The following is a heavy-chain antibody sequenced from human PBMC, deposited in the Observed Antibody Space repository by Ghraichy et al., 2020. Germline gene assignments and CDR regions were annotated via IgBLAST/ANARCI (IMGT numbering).Heavy chain of an antibody. V-gene: IGHV3-23*01. CDR1: GFTISNYA. CDR3: AKVYCGGDCRGGIHYFDS. CDR2: IRRSGGDT. D-gene: IGHD2-21*02. Sequence: GGSLRLSCAASGFTISNYAMSWVRQAPGRGLEWVSTIRRSGGDTYHADSVKGRFTISRDNSKNTLYLQMNSLRAEDTAVYYCAKVYCGGDCRGGIHYFDSWGQGTLVTVSS. J-gene: IGHJ4*02.